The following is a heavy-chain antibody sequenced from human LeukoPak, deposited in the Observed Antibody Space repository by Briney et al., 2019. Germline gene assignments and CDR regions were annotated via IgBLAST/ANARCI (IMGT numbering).Heavy chain of an antibody. J-gene: IGHJ6*04. CDR1: GGTFSPYT. D-gene: IGHD2-2*01. CDR3: ARTYCSSTSCYIYYYYYGMDV. V-gene: IGHV1-69*08. Sequence: ASVKVSCKASGGTFSPYTISWVRQAPGHGLEWMGRIIPLLGTSNYAQNFQGRVTITADTSTSTAYMELRSLRSDDTAVYYCARTYCSSTSCYIYYYYYGMDVWGKGTTVTVSS. CDR2: IIPLLGTS.